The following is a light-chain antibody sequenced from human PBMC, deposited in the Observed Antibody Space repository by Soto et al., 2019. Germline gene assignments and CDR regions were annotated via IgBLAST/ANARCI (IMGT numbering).Light chain of an antibody. CDR2: GAS. J-gene: IGKJ5*01. Sequence: IVKVVSPRTLSVSPGERATPSCRASQNVLSNLAWYQQKPGQAPRLLIYGASTRATGLPARFSGSGSGTQFTLTISSLQSEDFAVYYCQQYNNWPITFGQGTRLEIK. CDR1: QNVLSN. V-gene: IGKV3-15*01. CDR3: QQYNNWPIT.